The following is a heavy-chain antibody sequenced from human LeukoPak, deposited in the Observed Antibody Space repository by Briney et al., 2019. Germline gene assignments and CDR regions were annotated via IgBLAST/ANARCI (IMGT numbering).Heavy chain of an antibody. CDR1: GFTFSSYW. D-gene: IGHD1-14*01. V-gene: IGHV3-7*01. CDR2: IKQDGSEK. Sequence: PGGSLRLSCAASGFTFSSYWMSWVRQAPGKGLEWVANIKQDGSEKYYVDSVKGRFTISRDNAKNSLYLQMNSLRAEDMAVYYCAREGLIPRRGMAYYFGYWGQGTLVTVSS. J-gene: IGHJ4*02. CDR3: AREGLIPRRGMAYYFGY.